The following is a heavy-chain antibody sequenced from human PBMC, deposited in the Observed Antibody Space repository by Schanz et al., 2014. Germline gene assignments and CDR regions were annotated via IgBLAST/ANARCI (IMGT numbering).Heavy chain of an antibody. CDR2: INGGGETT. V-gene: IGHV3-48*04. CDR1: GFTFNNYG. CDR3: ARGNYGMDV. J-gene: IGHJ6*02. Sequence: VQLVESGGGVVRPGRSLRLSCAASGFTFNNYGMHWVRQAPGKGLEWVSYINGGGETTYYADSVRGRFTISRDNAKNSLFLQMNSLRAEDTAKYYCARGNYGMDVWGQGTTVTVSS.